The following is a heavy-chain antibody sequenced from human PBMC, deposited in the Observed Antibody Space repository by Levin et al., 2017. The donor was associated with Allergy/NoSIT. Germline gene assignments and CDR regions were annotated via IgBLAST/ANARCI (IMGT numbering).Heavy chain of an antibody. CDR2: ISDDGSSE. J-gene: IGHJ4*02. V-gene: IGHV3-30-3*01. Sequence: GGSLRLSCAASGFTFSNYAMHWVRQAPGKGLEWVGVISDDGSSEFYIDSVKGRSTTSRDNSKNRLYLQMDSLRAEDTALYYCVREIAEEGTWGQGTLVIVSS. D-gene: IGHD1-1*01. CDR1: GFTFSNYA. CDR3: VREIAEEGT.